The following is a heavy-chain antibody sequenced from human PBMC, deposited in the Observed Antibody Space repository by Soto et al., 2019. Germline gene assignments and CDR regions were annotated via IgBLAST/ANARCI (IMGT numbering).Heavy chain of an antibody. CDR3: AREGEYSSSSLDYYYCGMDV. CDR1: GFTFSSYG. D-gene: IGHD6-6*01. J-gene: IGHJ6*02. CDR2: IWYDGSNK. Sequence: QVQLVESGGGVVQPGRSLRLSCAASGFTFSSYGMHWVRQAPGKGLEWVAVIWYDGSNKYYADSVKGRFTISRDNSKNTLYLQMNSLRAEDTAVYYCAREGEYSSSSLDYYYCGMDVWGQGTTVTVSS. V-gene: IGHV3-33*01.